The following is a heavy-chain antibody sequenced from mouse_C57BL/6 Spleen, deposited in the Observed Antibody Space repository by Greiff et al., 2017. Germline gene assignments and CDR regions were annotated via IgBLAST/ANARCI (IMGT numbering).Heavy chain of an antibody. CDR3: ARDITGWFAY. J-gene: IGHJ3*01. CDR1: GFTFSSYS. V-gene: IGHV5-4*03. D-gene: IGHD1-1*01. CDR2: ISDGGSYT. Sequence: EVKVEESGGGLVKPGGSLKLSCAASGFTFSSYSMSWVRQTPGKRLEWVATISDGGSYTYYPDNVKGRFTIARDNAKNNLYLQRSHLKSEDAAIYYGARDITGWFAYWGQGTLVTVSA.